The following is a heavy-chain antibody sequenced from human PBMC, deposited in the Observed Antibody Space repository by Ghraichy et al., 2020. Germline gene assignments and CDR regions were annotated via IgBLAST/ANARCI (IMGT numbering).Heavy chain of an antibody. Sequence: GGSLRLSCAASGFTFSSYSMNWVRQAPGKGLEWVSSISSSSSYIYYADSVKGRFTISRDNAKNSLYLQMNSLRAEDTAVYYCARNNWSGYYYDYYYYGMDVWGQGTTVTVSS. CDR3: ARNNWSGYYYDYYYYGMDV. V-gene: IGHV3-21*01. D-gene: IGHD3-3*01. CDR2: ISSSSSYI. J-gene: IGHJ6*02. CDR1: GFTFSSYS.